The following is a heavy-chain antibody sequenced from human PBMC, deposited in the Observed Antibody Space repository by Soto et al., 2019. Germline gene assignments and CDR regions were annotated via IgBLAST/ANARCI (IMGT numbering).Heavy chain of an antibody. CDR1: GFTFSSYA. D-gene: IGHD6-19*01. J-gene: IGHJ2*01. CDR3: AKGLAVAGTWYFDL. Sequence: EVQLLESGGGLVQPGGSLRLSCAASGFTFSSYAMSWVRQAPGKGLEWVSAISGSGGSTYYADSVKGRFTISRDNSKNTVYLQMISLRAEDTAVYYCAKGLAVAGTWYFDLWGRGSLVTVSS. V-gene: IGHV3-23*01. CDR2: ISGSGGST.